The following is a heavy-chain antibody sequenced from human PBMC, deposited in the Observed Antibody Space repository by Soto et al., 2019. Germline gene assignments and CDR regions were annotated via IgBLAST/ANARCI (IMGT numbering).Heavy chain of an antibody. D-gene: IGHD4-17*01. CDR2: ISYDGSNK. V-gene: IGHV3-30*18. CDR1: GFTFSSYG. J-gene: IGHJ3*02. Sequence: SLRLSCAASGFTFSSYGMHWVRQAPGKGLEWVAVISYDGSNKYYADSVKGRFTISRDNSKNTLYLQMNSLRAEDTAVYYCANTNDYGVAFDIWGQGTMVTVSS. CDR3: ANTNDYGVAFDI.